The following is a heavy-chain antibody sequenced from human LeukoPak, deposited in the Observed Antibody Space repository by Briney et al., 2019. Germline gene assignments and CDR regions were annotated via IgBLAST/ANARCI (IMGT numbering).Heavy chain of an antibody. CDR1: GFTFDDYA. CDR2: ISWNSGSI. CDR3: AKALKPPSGSSGWYTGLIDAFDI. Sequence: PGGSLRLSCAASGFTFDDYAMHWVRQAPGKGLEWVSGISWNSGSIGYADSVKGRFTISRDNAKNSLYLQMNSLRAEDTALYYCAKALKPPSGSSGWYTGLIDAFDIWGQGTMVTVSS. V-gene: IGHV3-9*01. J-gene: IGHJ3*02. D-gene: IGHD6-19*01.